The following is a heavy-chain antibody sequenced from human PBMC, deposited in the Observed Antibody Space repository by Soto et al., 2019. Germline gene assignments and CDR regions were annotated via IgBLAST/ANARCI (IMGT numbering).Heavy chain of an antibody. Sequence: GESLKISCKGSGYTFTNYWIGWVRQMPGKGLEWMGIIYPGDSDTKYNPSFQGQVTISADKSITTTYLRWTSLKASDTAIYYCAASIFYYGMDLWGQGTTVTVSS. J-gene: IGHJ6*02. V-gene: IGHV5-51*01. CDR1: GYTFTNYW. CDR2: IYPGDSDT. CDR3: AASIFYYGMDL.